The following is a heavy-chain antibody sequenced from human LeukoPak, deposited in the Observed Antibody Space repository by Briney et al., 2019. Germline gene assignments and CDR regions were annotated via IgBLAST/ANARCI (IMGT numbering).Heavy chain of an antibody. V-gene: IGHV4-61*02. Sequence: SKTLSLTCTVSGGSISSGSYYWSWIRQPAGKGLEWIGRIYTSGSTNYNPSLKSRVTISVDTSKNQFSLKLSSVTAADTAVYYCARGGTMIVYWGQGTLVTVSS. CDR2: IYTSGST. J-gene: IGHJ4*02. CDR3: ARGGTMIVY. CDR1: GGSISSGSYY. D-gene: IGHD3-22*01.